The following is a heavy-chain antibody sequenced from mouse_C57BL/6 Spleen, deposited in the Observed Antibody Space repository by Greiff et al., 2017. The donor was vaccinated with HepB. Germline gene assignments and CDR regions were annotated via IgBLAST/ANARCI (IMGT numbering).Heavy chain of an antibody. CDR2: ISYDGSN. CDR1: GYSITSGYY. D-gene: IGHD4-1*01. Sequence: EVKLQESGPGLVKPSQSLSLTCSVTGYSITSGYYWNWIRQFPGNKLEWMGYISYDGSNNYNPSLKNRISITRDTSKNQFCLKLNSVTTEDTATYYCARVPWDWGQGTTLTVSS. CDR3: ARVPWD. J-gene: IGHJ2*01. V-gene: IGHV3-6*01.